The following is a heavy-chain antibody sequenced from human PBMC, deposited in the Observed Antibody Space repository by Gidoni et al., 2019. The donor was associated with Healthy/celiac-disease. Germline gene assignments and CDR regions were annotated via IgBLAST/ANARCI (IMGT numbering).Heavy chain of an antibody. Sequence: EVQLLESGGGLVQPGGSLRLSCAASGFTFSIYAMSWVRQAPGKGLGWVSAISGSGCSTYYADSVKGRFTISRDNSKNTLYLQMNSLRAEDTAVYYCAKGGLKWELDLPPTDYWGQGTLVTVSS. V-gene: IGHV3-23*01. D-gene: IGHD1-26*01. CDR2: ISGSGCST. CDR3: AKGGLKWELDLPPTDY. CDR1: GFTFSIYA. J-gene: IGHJ4*02.